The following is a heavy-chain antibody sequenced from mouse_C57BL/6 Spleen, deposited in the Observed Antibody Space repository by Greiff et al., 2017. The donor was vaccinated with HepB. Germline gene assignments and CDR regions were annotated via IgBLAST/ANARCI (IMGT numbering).Heavy chain of an antibody. Sequence: VQLKESGGGLVQPGGSMKLSCVASGFTFSNYWMNWVRQSPEKGLEWVAQIRLKSDNYATHYAESVKGRFTISRDDSKSSVYLQMNNLRAEDTGIYYCTVDDDYDPLFAYWGQGTLVTVSA. CDR3: TVDDDYDPLFAY. CDR1: GFTFSNYW. V-gene: IGHV6-3*01. J-gene: IGHJ3*01. CDR2: IRLKSDNYAT. D-gene: IGHD2-4*01.